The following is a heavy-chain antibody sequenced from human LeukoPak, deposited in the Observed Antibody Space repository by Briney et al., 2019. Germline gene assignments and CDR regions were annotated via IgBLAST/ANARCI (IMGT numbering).Heavy chain of an antibody. V-gene: IGHV3-11*01. CDR1: GFTFSDYY. J-gene: IGHJ6*03. Sequence: GGSLRLSCAASGFTFSDYYMSWIRQAPGKGLEWVSYISSSGSTIYYAESVKGRFTISRDNAKNSLYLQMNSLRAEDTAVYYCAREFYSSSWDRYYYYYMDVWGKGTTVTVSS. D-gene: IGHD6-13*01. CDR3: AREFYSSSWDRYYYYYMDV. CDR2: ISSSGSTI.